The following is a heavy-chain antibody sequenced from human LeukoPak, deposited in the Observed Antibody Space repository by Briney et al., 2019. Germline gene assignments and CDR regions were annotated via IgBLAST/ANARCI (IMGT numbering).Heavy chain of an antibody. CDR2: IYSGGGT. Sequence: GGSLRLSYAASGFTVSSNYMSWVRQAPGKGLEWVSVIYSGGGTYYADSVKGRFTISRENAKNSLYLQMNSLRAGDTAVYYCARGGYSSREDPAFDIWGQGTMVTVSS. CDR1: GFTVSSNY. D-gene: IGHD6-13*01. J-gene: IGHJ3*02. V-gene: IGHV3-53*01. CDR3: ARGGYSSREDPAFDI.